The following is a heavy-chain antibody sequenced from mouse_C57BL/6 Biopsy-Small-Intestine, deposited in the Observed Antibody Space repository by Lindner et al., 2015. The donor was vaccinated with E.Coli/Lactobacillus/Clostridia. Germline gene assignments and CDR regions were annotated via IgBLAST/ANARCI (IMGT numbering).Heavy chain of an antibody. V-gene: IGHV1-81*01. D-gene: IGHD1-1*01. CDR3: ARWESFITTVVDHFDY. Sequence: VQLQESGGELAGPGASVTLSCKASGYTFISYAVSWVKQRTGQGLEWIGEIYPGSGKTYYNAKFKGKAMLTADKSSSTTYMELRSLTSEDSAVYFCARWESFITTVVDHFDYWGQGTTLTVSS. CDR2: IYPGSGKT. J-gene: IGHJ2*01. CDR1: GYTFISYA.